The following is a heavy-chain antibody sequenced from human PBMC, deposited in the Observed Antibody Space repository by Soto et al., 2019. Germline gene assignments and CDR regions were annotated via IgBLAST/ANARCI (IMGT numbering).Heavy chain of an antibody. CDR2: MNPNSGNT. D-gene: IGHD2-2*01. Sequence: QVQLVQSGAEVKKPGASVKVYCTASGYTFTSYDINWVRQATGQGLEWMGWMNPNSGNTGYAQKFQGRVTMTMNTSISTAYMELSSLRSEDTAVYYCARPHCSSTSCYSHYYYGMDVWGQVTTVTVSS. J-gene: IGHJ6*02. CDR3: ARPHCSSTSCYSHYYYGMDV. CDR1: GYTFTSYD. V-gene: IGHV1-8*01.